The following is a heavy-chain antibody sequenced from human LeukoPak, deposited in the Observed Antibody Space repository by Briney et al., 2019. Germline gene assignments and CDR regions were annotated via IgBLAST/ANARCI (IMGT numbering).Heavy chain of an antibody. J-gene: IGHJ3*02. CDR3: ARAEYYYDSSDAFDI. D-gene: IGHD3-22*01. CDR2: ISSSSSYI. CDR1: GFTFSSYS. Sequence: GGSLRLSCAASGFTFSSYSMNWVRQAPGKGLEWVSSISSSSSYIYYADSVKGRFTISRDNAKNSLYLQMNSLRAEDTAVYYCARAEYYYDSSDAFDIWGQGTMVTVSS. V-gene: IGHV3-21*01.